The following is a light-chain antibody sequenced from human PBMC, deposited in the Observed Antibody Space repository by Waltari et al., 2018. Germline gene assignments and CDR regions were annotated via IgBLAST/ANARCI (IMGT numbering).Light chain of an antibody. CDR3: QQRSRWPLT. V-gene: IGKV3-11*01. J-gene: IGKJ4*01. CDR1: QSIGIE. CDR2: DAS. Sequence: EMVLTQSPATLSLSPGERVTLSCRASQSIGIELAWYQQSPGQAPRLRISDASYRAAGIPARFSGSGSGTDFTLTISNLEPEDIATYYCQQRSRWPLTFGGGTKVEFK.